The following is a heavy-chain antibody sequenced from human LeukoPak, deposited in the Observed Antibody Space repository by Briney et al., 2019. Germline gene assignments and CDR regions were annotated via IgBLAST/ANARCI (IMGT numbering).Heavy chain of an antibody. Sequence: GGSLRLSCAASGFTFSSSGMHWVRQAPGKGLEWLAVISHDGSNKYYADSVKGRFTISRDNPKNTLYLEMNSLRAEDTAVYYCAKRGASYFDYWGQGTLVSVSA. CDR2: ISHDGSNK. J-gene: IGHJ4*02. CDR3: AKRGASYFDY. CDR1: GFTFSSSG. D-gene: IGHD4/OR15-4a*01. V-gene: IGHV3-30*18.